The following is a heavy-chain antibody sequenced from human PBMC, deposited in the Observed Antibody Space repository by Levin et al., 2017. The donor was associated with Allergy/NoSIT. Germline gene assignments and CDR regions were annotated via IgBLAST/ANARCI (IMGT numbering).Heavy chain of an antibody. Sequence: LSLPCAASGFIFRNYVMTWLRQSPRKGLEWVSSIGGSGDSAYYADSVKGRFTVSRDNSKNTLYLQMSSLGAEDTAVYYCAKKFDGGSSWYAFDHWGQGTLVTVSS. CDR3: AKKFDGGSSWYAFDH. CDR2: IGGSGDSA. CDR1: GFIFRNYV. J-gene: IGHJ4*02. D-gene: IGHD6-13*01. V-gene: IGHV3-23*01.